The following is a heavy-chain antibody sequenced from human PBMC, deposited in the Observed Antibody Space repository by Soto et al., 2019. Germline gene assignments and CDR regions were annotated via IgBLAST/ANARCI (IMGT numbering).Heavy chain of an antibody. V-gene: IGHV3-48*02. J-gene: IGHJ6*02. CDR2: ISSSSSTI. Sequence: GGSLRLSCAVSGFTFSSYSMNWVRLAPGKGLEWVSYISSSSSTIYYADSVKGRFTISRDNAKNSLYLQMNSLRDEDTAVYYCARDPCSGGSCYYYYGMDVWDQGTTVTVSS. CDR3: ARDPCSGGSCYYYYGMDV. D-gene: IGHD2-15*01. CDR1: GFTFSSYS.